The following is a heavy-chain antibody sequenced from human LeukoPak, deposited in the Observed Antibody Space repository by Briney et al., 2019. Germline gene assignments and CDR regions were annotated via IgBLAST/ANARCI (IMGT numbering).Heavy chain of an antibody. CDR2: IYYSGRT. J-gene: IGHJ4*02. V-gene: IGHV4-39*01. Sequence: SVTLSLTCTVSGGSISSSSYYWGWIRQPPGKGLEWIGSIYYSGRTYYNPSLKSRVTISVDTSKNQFSLKLSSVTAADTAVYYCARRRGGYMDYWGQGTLVTVSS. CDR1: GGSISSSSYY. D-gene: IGHD2-15*01. CDR3: ARRRGGYMDY.